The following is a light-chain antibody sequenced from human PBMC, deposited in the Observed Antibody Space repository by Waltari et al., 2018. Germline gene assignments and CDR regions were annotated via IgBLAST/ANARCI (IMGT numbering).Light chain of an antibody. Sequence: ENVLTQSPGILSLSPGERDTLSCRASQSVSRALAWYKQKPGQAPRLLIYGASSRATDIPDRFSGSGSGTDFSLTISRLEPEDFAVYYCQHYVRLPATFGQGTKVEIK. CDR1: QSVSRA. CDR2: GAS. CDR3: QHYVRLPAT. J-gene: IGKJ1*01. V-gene: IGKV3-20*01.